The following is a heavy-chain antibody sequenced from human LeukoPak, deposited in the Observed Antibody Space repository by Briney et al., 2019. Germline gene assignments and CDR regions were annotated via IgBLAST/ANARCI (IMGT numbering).Heavy chain of an antibody. CDR3: AVGSGYYWQKNWSDP. V-gene: IGHV4-59*08. D-gene: IGHD3-22*01. Sequence: SETLSLTCTVSGGSISSYYWSWIRQPPGKGLEWIGYIYYSGSTNYNPSLKSRVTISVDTSKNQFSLKLSSVTAADTAVYYCAVGSGYYWQKNWSDPWGQGTLVTVSS. J-gene: IGHJ5*02. CDR1: GGSISSYY. CDR2: IYYSGST.